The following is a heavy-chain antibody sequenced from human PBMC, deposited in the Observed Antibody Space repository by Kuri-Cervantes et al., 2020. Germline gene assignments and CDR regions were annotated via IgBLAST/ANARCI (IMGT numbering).Heavy chain of an antibody. J-gene: IGHJ5*02. Sequence: GGSLRLSCKGSGYSFTSYWIGWVREMPGKGLEGMGIIYPGDSDTRYRPSFQGQVTISADKSISTAYLQGGSLKASDTAMYYCARRLNGSPNWFDPWGQGTLVTVSS. CDR1: GYSFTSYW. V-gene: IGHV5-51*01. CDR2: IYPGDSDT. CDR3: ARRLNGSPNWFDP.